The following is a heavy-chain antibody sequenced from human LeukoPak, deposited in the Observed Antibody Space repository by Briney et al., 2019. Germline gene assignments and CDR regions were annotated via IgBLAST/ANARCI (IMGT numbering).Heavy chain of an antibody. CDR1: GFTFSDYY. CDR3: ARGGAQGMNV. CDR2: ISGVASDI. Sequence: GGSLRLSCAASGFTFSDYYMTWIRQAPGKGLEWVSYISGVASDIYYADSVRGRFTISRDNAKNSVYLQMNSLRAEDTAVYYCARGGAQGMNVWGQGTTVTVSS. V-gene: IGHV3-11*01. J-gene: IGHJ6*02. D-gene: IGHD1-26*01.